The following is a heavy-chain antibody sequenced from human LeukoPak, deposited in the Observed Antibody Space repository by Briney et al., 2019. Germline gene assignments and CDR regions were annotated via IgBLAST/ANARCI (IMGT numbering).Heavy chain of an antibody. CDR1: GGTFSSYA. D-gene: IGHD2-2*01. CDR2: IIPIFGTA. J-gene: IGHJ4*02. V-gene: IGHV1-69*01. CDR3: ARGRKYQLLSNYYFDY. Sequence: SSVKVSCKASGGTFSSYAISWVRQAPGQGLEWMGGIIPIFGTANYAQKFQGRVTITADESTSTAYMELSSLRSEDTAVYYCARGRKYQLLSNYYFDYWGQGTLVTVSS.